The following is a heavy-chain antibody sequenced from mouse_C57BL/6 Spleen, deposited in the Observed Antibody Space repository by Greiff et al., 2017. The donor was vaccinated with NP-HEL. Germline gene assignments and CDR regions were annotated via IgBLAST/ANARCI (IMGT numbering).Heavy chain of an antibody. CDR1: GYTFTDYY. Sequence: QVQLKQSGAELVRPGASVKLSCKASGYTFTDYYINWVKQRPGQGLEWIARIYPGSGNTYYNEKFKGKATLTAEKSSSTAYMQLSSLTSEDSAVYFCARGPPIYDGYYPAWFAYWGQGTLVTVSA. CDR2: IYPGSGNT. D-gene: IGHD2-3*01. CDR3: ARGPPIYDGYYPAWFAY. V-gene: IGHV1-76*01. J-gene: IGHJ3*01.